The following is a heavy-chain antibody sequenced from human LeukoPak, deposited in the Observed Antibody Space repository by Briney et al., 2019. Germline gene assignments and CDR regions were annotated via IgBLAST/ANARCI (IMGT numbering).Heavy chain of an antibody. D-gene: IGHD5-18*01. J-gene: IGHJ4*02. Sequence: GGSLRLSCAASGFTFSSYAMSWVRQAPGKGLEWVSAIGGSGGSTYYADSVKGRFTISRDNSKNTLYLQMNSLRAEDTAVYYCAGGSTGYNYAYGYWGQGTLVTVSS. CDR2: IGGSGGST. CDR1: GFTFSSYA. CDR3: AGGSTGYNYAYGY. V-gene: IGHV3-23*01.